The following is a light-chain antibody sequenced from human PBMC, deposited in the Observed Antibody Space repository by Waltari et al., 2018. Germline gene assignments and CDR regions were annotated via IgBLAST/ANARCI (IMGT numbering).Light chain of an antibody. CDR1: SSHVGGYNY. Sequence: QSALTQPASVSGSPGQSITISCTGTSSHVGGYNYVSWYQQHPGKAPKFMIYDVSKRPSGVSNLFSGSKSGNTASLTISGLQAEDEADYYCSSYTSSSTWVFGGGTKLTVL. CDR3: SSYTSSSTWV. CDR2: DVS. J-gene: IGLJ3*02. V-gene: IGLV2-14*01.